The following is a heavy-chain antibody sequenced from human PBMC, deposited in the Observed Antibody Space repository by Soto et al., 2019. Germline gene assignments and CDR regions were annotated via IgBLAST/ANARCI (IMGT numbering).Heavy chain of an antibody. CDR1: GYTFTGYY. Sequence: ASVKVSCKASGYTFTGYYMHWVRQAPGQGLEWMGWINPNSGGTNYAQKFQGWVTMTRDTSISTAYMELSRLRSDDTAVYYCARGYSYSYYYYYGMDVWGQGTTVTVSS. J-gene: IGHJ6*02. CDR2: INPNSGGT. V-gene: IGHV1-2*04. CDR3: ARGYSYSYYYYYGMDV. D-gene: IGHD5-18*01.